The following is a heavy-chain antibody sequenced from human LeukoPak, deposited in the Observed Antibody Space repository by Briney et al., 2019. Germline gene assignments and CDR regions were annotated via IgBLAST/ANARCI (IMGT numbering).Heavy chain of an antibody. CDR3: ARGGSYASFGFDY. Sequence: GGSLRLSCAASGFTVSSNSISWVRQAPGKGQERVSLIYSGGSTYYADSVKGRFTISRDNSKNTLYLQMNSLRAEDTAVYYCARGGSYASFGFDYWGQGTLVTVSS. D-gene: IGHD1-26*01. V-gene: IGHV3-53*01. J-gene: IGHJ4*02. CDR2: IYSGGST. CDR1: GFTVSSNS.